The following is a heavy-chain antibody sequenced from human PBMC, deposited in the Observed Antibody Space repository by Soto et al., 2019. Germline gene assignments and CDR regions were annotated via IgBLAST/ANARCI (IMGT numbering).Heavy chain of an antibody. J-gene: IGHJ5*02. V-gene: IGHV2-5*02. CDR2: IYWDGEK. CDR3: AHRPWYAFEP. D-gene: IGHD6-13*01. Sequence: QITLKESGPTLVKPTQTLTLTCTFSGFSLSTTGVGVGWIRQPPGKALEWLALIYWDGEKRYSPSLKSRLTITKDTSKTPVVLTMTNMDPVDTATYYCAHRPWYAFEPWGQGIRVTVSS. CDR1: GFSLSTTGVG.